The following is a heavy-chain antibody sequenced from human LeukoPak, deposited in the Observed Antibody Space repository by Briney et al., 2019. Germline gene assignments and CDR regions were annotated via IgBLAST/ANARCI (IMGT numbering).Heavy chain of an antibody. J-gene: IGHJ4*02. V-gene: IGHV1-18*01. CDR3: ARNNHGDYPPGY. CDR2: ISAYNGNT. Sequence: ASVKVSCKASGYTFTSYGNSWVRQAPGQGLEWMGWISAYNGNTNYAQKLHGRVTMTTDTSTSTVYMELRSLRSDDTAVYYCARNNHGDYPPGYWGQGTLVTVSS. CDR1: GYTFTSYG. D-gene: IGHD4-17*01.